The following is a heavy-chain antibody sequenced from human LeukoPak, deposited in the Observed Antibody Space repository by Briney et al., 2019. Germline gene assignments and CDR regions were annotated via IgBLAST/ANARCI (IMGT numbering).Heavy chain of an antibody. CDR1: GFTFSSYA. Sequence: GGSLRLSCAASGFTFSSYAMSWVRQAPGKGLEWVSAISGSGGSTYYADSVKGRFTISRDNTKNTLYLQMNSLRAEDTAVYYCARDHFLGDPGYYYYYMDVWGKGTTVTVSS. CDR2: ISGSGGST. D-gene: IGHD2/OR15-2a*01. J-gene: IGHJ6*03. V-gene: IGHV3-23*01. CDR3: ARDHFLGDPGYYYYYMDV.